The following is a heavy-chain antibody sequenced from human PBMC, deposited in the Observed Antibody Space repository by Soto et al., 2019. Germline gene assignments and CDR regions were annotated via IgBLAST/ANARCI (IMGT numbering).Heavy chain of an antibody. Sequence: GGSLRLACXASGFTFTDHYMDGVRQAPGKGLEWVGRIRKKVNSYTTEYAASVKGRFTISRDDSKNSLYLQMNSLKTEDTAVYYCARVSGSYDFDYWGQGTLVTVSS. CDR3: ARVSGSYDFDY. CDR1: GFTFTDHY. D-gene: IGHD1-26*01. CDR2: IRKKVNSYTT. V-gene: IGHV3-72*01. J-gene: IGHJ4*02.